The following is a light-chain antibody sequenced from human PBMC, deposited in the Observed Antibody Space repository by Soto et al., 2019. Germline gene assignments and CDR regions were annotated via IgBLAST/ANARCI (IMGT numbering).Light chain of an antibody. CDR3: CSYAGSGNV. V-gene: IGLV2-23*03. CDR2: EGS. CDR1: SSDIGSYKF. Sequence: QSVLTQPASVSESPGKSITISCTGTSSDIGSYKFVSWYQHHPGKAPKLMIYEGSKRPSGVSDRFSGSKSGNTASLTISGLQADDEADYYCCSYAGSGNVFGTGTKLTVL. J-gene: IGLJ1*01.